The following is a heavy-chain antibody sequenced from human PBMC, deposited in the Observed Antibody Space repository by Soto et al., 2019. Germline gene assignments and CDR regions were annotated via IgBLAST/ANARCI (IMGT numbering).Heavy chain of an antibody. CDR1: GGTFSSYA. CDR2: IIPIFGTA. CDR3: ARGSLVGANFRYYYYGMDV. D-gene: IGHD1-26*01. V-gene: IGHV1-69*06. Sequence: SSVKVSCKASGGTFSSYAISWVRQAPGQGLEWMGGIIPIFGTANYAQKFQGRVTITADKSTSTAYMELSSLRSEDTAVYYCARGSLVGANFRYYYYGMDVWGQGTTVTVSS. J-gene: IGHJ6*02.